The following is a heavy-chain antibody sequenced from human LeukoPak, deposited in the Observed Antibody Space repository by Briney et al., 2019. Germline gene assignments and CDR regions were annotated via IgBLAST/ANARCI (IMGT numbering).Heavy chain of an antibody. CDR2: IFFSGST. CDR1: GASISSYY. D-gene: IGHD3-10*01. J-gene: IGHJ5*02. V-gene: IGHV4-4*07. CDR3: ARLGVRGAIPHNWFDP. Sequence: SETLSLTCTVSGASISSYYWSWIRQPAGKGLEWIGRIFFSGSTNYNPSLKSRVTMSLDTSKNHFSLKLRSVTAADTAVYYCARLGVRGAIPHNWFDPWGQGTLVTVSS.